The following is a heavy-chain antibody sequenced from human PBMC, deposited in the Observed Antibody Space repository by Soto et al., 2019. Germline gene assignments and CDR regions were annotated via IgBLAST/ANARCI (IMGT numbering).Heavy chain of an antibody. J-gene: IGHJ4*02. CDR1: GFPFNTYA. V-gene: IGHV3-48*02. Sequence: DGKLVESGGGLVQPGGSLRLSCAASGFPFNTYAMHWVRQAPGKGLEWISYINSASTTTFHADSVKGRFTVSRDNAENSLYLQMSSLRHEDTAVYYCARDLSQWGQGTLVTVSS. CDR2: INSASTTT. CDR3: ARDLSQ.